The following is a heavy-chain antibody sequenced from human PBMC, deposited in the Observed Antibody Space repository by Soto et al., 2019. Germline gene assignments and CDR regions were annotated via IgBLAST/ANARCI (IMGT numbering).Heavy chain of an antibody. CDR1: GYNFISYW. CDR3: ARQKAQHIVVVTAIQMDV. Sequence: GESLKISCKASGYNFISYWIYWVRQMPGKGLEWMGRIYPSDSYTNYNPSFGGHVTMSADKSISTAYLQLSSLKGSDTAMYYCARQKAQHIVVVTAIQMDVWGQGTTVTVSS. J-gene: IGHJ6*02. D-gene: IGHD2-21*02. V-gene: IGHV5-10-1*01. CDR2: IYPSDSYT.